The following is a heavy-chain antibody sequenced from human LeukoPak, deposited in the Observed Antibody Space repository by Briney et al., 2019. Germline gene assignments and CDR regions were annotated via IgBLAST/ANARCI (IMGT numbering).Heavy chain of an antibody. CDR3: ARLLLYYYGSGSPEPNWFDP. D-gene: IGHD3-10*01. CDR1: GYTFTSYG. Sequence: ASVKVSCKASGYTFTSYGISWVRQAPGQGLEWMGWISAYNGNTNYAQKLQGRVTMTTDTSTSTAYMELRSLRSDDTAVYYCARLLLYYYGSGSPEPNWFDPWGQGTLVIVSS. V-gene: IGHV1-18*01. CDR2: ISAYNGNT. J-gene: IGHJ5*02.